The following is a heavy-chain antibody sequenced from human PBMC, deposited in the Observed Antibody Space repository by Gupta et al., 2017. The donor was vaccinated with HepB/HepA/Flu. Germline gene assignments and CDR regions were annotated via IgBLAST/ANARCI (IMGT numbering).Heavy chain of an antibody. CDR1: VLPFSSYA. J-gene: IGHJ4*02. CDR2: ITGNGGST. Sequence: EVQLLESGGGFVQPGGSLRLSCAGCVLPFSSYAMTWVRQAPGKGLEWVSAITGNGGSTYYADSVKGRFTISRDNSKNTLYLQMSSLRAEDTAIYYCAKEIGSLGTFDYWGQGTLVTVSS. CDR3: AKEIGSLGTFDY. D-gene: IGHD3-16*01. V-gene: IGHV3-23*01.